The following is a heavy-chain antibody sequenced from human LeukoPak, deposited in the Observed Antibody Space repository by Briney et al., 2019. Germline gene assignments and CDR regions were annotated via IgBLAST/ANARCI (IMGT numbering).Heavy chain of an antibody. V-gene: IGHV3-48*01. CDR3: ASLIPYYYDSSTYSPGDY. Sequence: GGSLRLSCAASAFTFSDYSMNWVRQAPGKGLEWISYIMGRSSTIYYADSVRGRFTISRDNAKNSMYLQMNSLRAEDTAVYYCASLIPYYYDSSTYSPGDYWGQGTLVTVSS. J-gene: IGHJ4*02. CDR2: IMGRSSTI. CDR1: AFTFSDYS. D-gene: IGHD3-22*01.